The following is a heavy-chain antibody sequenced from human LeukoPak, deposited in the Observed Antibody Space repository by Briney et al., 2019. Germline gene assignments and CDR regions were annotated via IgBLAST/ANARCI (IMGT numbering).Heavy chain of an antibody. CDR1: GFTFSSYS. CDR3: ARAHYSSSWYFDY. Sequence: GGSLRLSCAAPGFTFSSYSMNWVRQAPGKGLEWVSSISSSSSYIYYADSVKGRFTISRDNAKNSLYLQMNSLRAEDTAVYYCARAHYSSSWYFDYWGQGTLVTVSS. D-gene: IGHD6-13*01. V-gene: IGHV3-21*01. CDR2: ISSSSSYI. J-gene: IGHJ4*02.